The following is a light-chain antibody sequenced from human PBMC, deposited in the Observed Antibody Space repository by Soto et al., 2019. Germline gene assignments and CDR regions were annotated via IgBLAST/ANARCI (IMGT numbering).Light chain of an antibody. V-gene: IGKV1-5*03. CDR3: QQYRDSWT. J-gene: IGKJ1*01. Sequence: DNQMTQSPTTLSASVGDRVTISCRASQNINKWLAWYQQKPGKAPKLLISMASSLESGVPSRFSGSGSGTEFTLTVSSLQPDDFATYYCQQYRDSWTFGQGTTVEVK. CDR2: MAS. CDR1: QNINKW.